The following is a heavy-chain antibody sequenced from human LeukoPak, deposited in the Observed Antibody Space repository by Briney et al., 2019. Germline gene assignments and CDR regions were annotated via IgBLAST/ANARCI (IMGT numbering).Heavy chain of an antibody. V-gene: IGHV4-59*01. D-gene: IGHD5-12*01. CDR3: ARDRRVTSGYDLDYYYYYMDV. J-gene: IGHJ6*03. CDR1: GGSISSYY. Sequence: SETLSLTCTVSGGSISSYYWSWIRQPPGKGLEWIGYIYYSGSTNYNPSLKSRVTISVDTSKNQFSLKLSSVTAADTAVYYRARDRRVTSGYDLDYYYYYMDVWGKGTTVTVSS. CDR2: IYYSGST.